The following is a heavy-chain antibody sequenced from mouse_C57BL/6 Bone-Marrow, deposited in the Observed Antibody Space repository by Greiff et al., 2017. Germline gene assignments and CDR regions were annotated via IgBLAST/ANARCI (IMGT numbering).Heavy chain of an antibody. D-gene: IGHD4-1*01. V-gene: IGHV1-55*01. CDR2: IYPTSGRT. Sequence: QVQLQQPGAELVKPGASVKMFCKASGYTFTSYWITWVKPRPGQGLEWIGDIYPTSGRTNYNEKFKSKAILTVDTSSTTAYMQLSSLTSEDSAVFYCARSGPLGRSFDYWGQGTTLTVSS. CDR3: ARSGPLGRSFDY. J-gene: IGHJ2*01. CDR1: GYTFTSYW.